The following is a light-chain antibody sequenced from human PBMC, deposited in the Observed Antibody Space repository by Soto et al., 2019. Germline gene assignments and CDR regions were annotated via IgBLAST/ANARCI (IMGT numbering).Light chain of an antibody. CDR2: AAS. V-gene: IGKV1-9*01. J-gene: IGKJ1*01. CDR1: QDIVNY. Sequence: DIHLTQSPSFLSASVGDRITITCRASQDIVNYLAWFQQKPGKAPELLIFAASTLRGGVPSRFSGSASGTDYVLTISSLQPEDFATYYCQQLYNYPRTFGQGTKVDLK. CDR3: QQLYNYPRT.